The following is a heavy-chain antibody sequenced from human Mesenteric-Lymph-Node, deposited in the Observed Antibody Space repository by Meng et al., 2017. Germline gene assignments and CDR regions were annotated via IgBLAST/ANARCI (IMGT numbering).Heavy chain of an antibody. Sequence: DPRPVWVMSFEARSITCTVLLGSSTVTRYYWDWIRQSQAKGLEWIGTIGYSGTIVYNPSPSSRVTLTLDTYKNQFSLKLSSVTAPDTAVYYCARRVHDGSGHHYFDYWGQGTLVTVSS. CDR1: LGSSTVTRYY. CDR2: IGYSGTI. CDR3: ARRVHDGSGHHYFDY. V-gene: IGHV4-39*01. J-gene: IGHJ4*02. D-gene: IGHD5/OR15-5a*01.